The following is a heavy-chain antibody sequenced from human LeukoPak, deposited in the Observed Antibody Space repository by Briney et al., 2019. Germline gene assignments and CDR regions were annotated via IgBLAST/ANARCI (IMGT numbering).Heavy chain of an antibody. CDR3: ARDRGSSGWFDY. CDR2: IYTSGST. CDR1: GGSISSGSYY. D-gene: IGHD3-10*01. J-gene: IGHJ4*02. V-gene: IGHV4-61*02. Sequence: SQTLSLTCTVSGGSISSGSYYWSWIRQPAGKGLEWIGRIYTSGSTSYNPSLKSRVTISVDTSKNQFSLKLSSVTAADTAVYYCARDRGSSGWFDYWGQGTLVTVSS.